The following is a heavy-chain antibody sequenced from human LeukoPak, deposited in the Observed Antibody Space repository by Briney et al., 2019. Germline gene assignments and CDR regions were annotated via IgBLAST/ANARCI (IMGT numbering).Heavy chain of an antibody. V-gene: IGHV3-23*01. J-gene: IGHJ4*02. D-gene: IGHD3-16*01. CDR2: ISGSGGRT. CDR1: GFTFSSYA. CDR3: AKDPRSYVWGSYS. Sequence: GGSLRLSCAASGFTFSSYAMSWVRQAPGKGLEWVSAISGSGGRTYYADSVKGRFTISRDNSKNTLYLQMNSLRAEDTAVYYCAKDPRSYVWGSYSWGQGTLVTVSS.